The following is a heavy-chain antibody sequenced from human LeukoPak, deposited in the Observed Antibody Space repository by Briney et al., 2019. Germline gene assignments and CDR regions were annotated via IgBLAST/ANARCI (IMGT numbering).Heavy chain of an antibody. CDR3: ARVKGSAASADAFDI. D-gene: IGHD6-19*01. J-gene: IGHJ3*02. Sequence: ASVKVSCKASGGTFSSYAISWVRQAPGQGLEWMGWISAYNGNTNYAQKLQGRVTMTTDTSTSTAYMELRSLRSDDTAVYYCARVKGSAASADAFDIWGQGTMVTVSS. CDR1: GGTFSSYA. V-gene: IGHV1-18*01. CDR2: ISAYNGNT.